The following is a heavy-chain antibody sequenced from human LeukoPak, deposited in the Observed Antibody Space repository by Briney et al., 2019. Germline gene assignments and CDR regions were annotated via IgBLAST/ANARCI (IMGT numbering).Heavy chain of an antibody. CDR2: IYSSGTT. CDR1: GFTVSTNC. J-gene: IGHJ3*01. V-gene: IGHV3-53*01. Sequence: GGSLRLSCAASGFTVSTNCMTWVRQAPGKGLEWVSVIYSSGTTYYADSVKGRFTISRDNSKNTLYFQMNSLRAEDTAVYYCARDEGCSGGTCYRAFDVWGQGTMVTVSS. CDR3: ARDEGCSGGTCYRAFDV. D-gene: IGHD2-15*01.